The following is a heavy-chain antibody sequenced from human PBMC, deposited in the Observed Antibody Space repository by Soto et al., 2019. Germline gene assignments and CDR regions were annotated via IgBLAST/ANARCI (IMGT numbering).Heavy chain of an antibody. D-gene: IGHD3-3*01. CDR1: GYTFTSYA. Sequence: GASVKVSCKASGYTFTSYAMHWVRQAPGQRLEWMGWINAGNGNTKYSQKFQGRVTITRDTSASTAYMELSSLRSEDTAVYYCARSLTTFGVAPLWVWGQGTTVTVSS. CDR3: ARSLTTFGVAPLWV. V-gene: IGHV1-3*01. CDR2: INAGNGNT. J-gene: IGHJ6*02.